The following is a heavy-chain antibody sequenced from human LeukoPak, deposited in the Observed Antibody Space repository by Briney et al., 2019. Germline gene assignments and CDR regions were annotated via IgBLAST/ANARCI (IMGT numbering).Heavy chain of an antibody. D-gene: IGHD3-10*01. J-gene: IGHJ5*02. Sequence: SETLSLTCAVYGGSSSGYYWSWIRQPPGKGLEWIGEINHSGSTNYNPSLKSRVTISLDTSKNHFSLKLSSVAAADTAVYYCARGTPHYYGSGSYYISRFDPWGQGTLVTVSS. V-gene: IGHV4-34*01. CDR1: GGSSSGYY. CDR2: INHSGST. CDR3: ARGTPHYYGSGSYYISRFDP.